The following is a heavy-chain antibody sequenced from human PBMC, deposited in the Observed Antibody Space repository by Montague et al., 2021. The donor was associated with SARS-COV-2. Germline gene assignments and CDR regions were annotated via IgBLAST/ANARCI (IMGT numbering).Heavy chain of an antibody. V-gene: IGHV4-39*01. CDR2: ISCTGST. CDR1: GGSISRSTSS. Sequence: SETLSLTCTVSGGSISRSTSSWAWIRQPPGRGLEWIGSISCTGSTYYNPSLKSRVTISVDTSRNQFSLRLSSVTAADTSAYYCARLPLVSSWSRAAGYYYYGMDVWGQGTTVTVSS. CDR3: ARLPLVSSWSRAAGYYYYGMDV. D-gene: IGHD6-13*01. J-gene: IGHJ6*02.